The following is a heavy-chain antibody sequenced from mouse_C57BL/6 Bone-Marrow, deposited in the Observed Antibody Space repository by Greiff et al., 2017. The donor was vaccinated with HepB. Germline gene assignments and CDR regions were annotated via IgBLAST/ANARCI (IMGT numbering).Heavy chain of an antibody. CDR3: ARGGFPYYFDY. Sequence: QVQLQQPGAELVRPGTSVKVSCKASGYAFTNYLIEWVKQRPGQGLEWIGVINPGSGGTNYNEKFKGKATLTADKSSSTAYMQLSSLTSEDSAVYFCARGGFPYYFDYWGQGTTLTVSS. D-gene: IGHD1-1*02. V-gene: IGHV1-54*01. J-gene: IGHJ2*01. CDR1: GYAFTNYL. CDR2: INPGSGGT.